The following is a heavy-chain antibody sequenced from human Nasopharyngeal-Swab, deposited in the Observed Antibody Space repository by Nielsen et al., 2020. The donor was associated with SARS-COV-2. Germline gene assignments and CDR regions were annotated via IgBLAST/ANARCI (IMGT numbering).Heavy chain of an antibody. CDR3: ARAPKRGSSGYQVVY. Sequence: GALKISCAASGFTFSSYWMSWVRQAPGKGLEWVANIKQDGSEKYYVDSVKGRFTISRDNAKNSLYLQMNSLRAEDTAVYYCARAPKRGSSGYQVVYWGQGTLVTVSS. CDR2: IKQDGSEK. D-gene: IGHD3-22*01. V-gene: IGHV3-7*03. J-gene: IGHJ4*02. CDR1: GFTFSSYW.